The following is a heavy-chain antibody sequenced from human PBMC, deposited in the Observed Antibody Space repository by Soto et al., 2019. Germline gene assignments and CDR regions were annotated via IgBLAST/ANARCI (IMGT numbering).Heavy chain of an antibody. CDR2: MNGGGGST. CDR3: AKKSEIAVPRYYFDL. V-gene: IGHV3-23*01. CDR1: VFTFGSYA. D-gene: IGHD2-21*01. J-gene: IGHJ4*02. Sequence: GSLRLSCPASVFTFGSYAMSWVRQAPGKGLEWVSSMNGGGGSTYYAESVQGRFTISRDNSKNTLYLQMNSLRVEDTAVYYCAKKSEIAVPRYYFDLWGQGTLVTVSS.